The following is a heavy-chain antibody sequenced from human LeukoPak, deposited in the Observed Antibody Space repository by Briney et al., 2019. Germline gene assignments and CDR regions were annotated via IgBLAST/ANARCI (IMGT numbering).Heavy chain of an antibody. CDR2: ISSDGSTT. Sequence: QPGGSLRLSCAASGFTFSNYWMHWVRQAPGKGLVWVSRISSDGSTTTYAGSVKGRFTISRDNAKNTMYLQMNSLRAEDTALYSCARVTEYSTAGMRYWGQGILVTVSS. J-gene: IGHJ4*02. CDR3: ARVTEYSTAGMRY. D-gene: IGHD6-13*01. V-gene: IGHV3-74*01. CDR1: GFTFSNYW.